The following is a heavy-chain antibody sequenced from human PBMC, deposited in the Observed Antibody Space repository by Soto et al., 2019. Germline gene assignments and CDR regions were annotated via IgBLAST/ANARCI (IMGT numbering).Heavy chain of an antibody. Sequence: GGSLRLSCAASGFTFSSYAMSWVRQAPGKGLEWVSNISGGGGRTNYADSVKGRFTISRDNSKNTLYLQMNSLRAEDTAIYYSEKELAAAGPYYFDYWGQGTLVTVSS. J-gene: IGHJ4*02. V-gene: IGHV3-23*01. CDR1: GFTFSSYA. D-gene: IGHD6-13*01. CDR2: ISGGGGRT. CDR3: EKELAAAGPYYFDY.